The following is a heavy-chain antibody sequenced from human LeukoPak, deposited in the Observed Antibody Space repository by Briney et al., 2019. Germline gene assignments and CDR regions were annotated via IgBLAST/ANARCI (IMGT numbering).Heavy chain of an antibody. J-gene: IGHJ1*01. CDR2: ISSSSGYI. CDR3: ARVQDGYSIA. Sequence: PGGSLRLSCAASGFTFSNYNMNCVRQAPGKGLEWVSFISSSSGYIYHADSVKGRFTVSRDNAKISLYLQMNSLRAEDTAVYYCARVQDGYSIAWGQGTRVSVSP. CDR1: GFTFSNYN. V-gene: IGHV3-21*01. D-gene: IGHD5-18*01.